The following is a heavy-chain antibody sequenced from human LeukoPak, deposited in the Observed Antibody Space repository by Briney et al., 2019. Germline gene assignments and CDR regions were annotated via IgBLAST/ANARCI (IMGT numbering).Heavy chain of an antibody. V-gene: IGHV1-46*01. D-gene: IGHD6-19*01. J-gene: IGHJ6*04. CDR3: ARDRGSGWVVYGMDV. CDR2: INPSGGST. Sequence: ASVKVSCKASGYTFTSYYMHWGRQAPGQGLEWMGIINPSGGSTSYAQKFQGRVTMTRDTSTSTVYMELSSLRSEDTAVYYCARDRGSGWVVYGMDVWGKGTTVTVSP. CDR1: GYTFTSYY.